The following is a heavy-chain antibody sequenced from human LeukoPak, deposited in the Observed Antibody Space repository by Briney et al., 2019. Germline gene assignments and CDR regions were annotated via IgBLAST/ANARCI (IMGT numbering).Heavy chain of an antibody. CDR1: GFTFDDYA. CDR3: AKGFPVPTITGGAFDI. V-gene: IGHV3-9*03. Sequence: GGSLRLSCAASGFTFDDYAMHWVRQAPGKGLEWVSGISWNSGSIGYADSVKGRFTISRDNAKNSLYLQMNSLRAADMALYYCAKGFPVPTITGGAFDIWGQGTMVTVSS. J-gene: IGHJ3*02. D-gene: IGHD5-12*01. CDR2: ISWNSGSI.